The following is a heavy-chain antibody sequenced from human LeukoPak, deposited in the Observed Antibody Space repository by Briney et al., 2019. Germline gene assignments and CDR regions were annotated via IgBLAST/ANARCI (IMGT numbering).Heavy chain of an antibody. V-gene: IGHV1-69*02. Sequence: SVKVSCKASGYTFTGYYMHWVRQAPGQGLEWMGRIIPILGIANYAQKFQGRVTITADKSTSTAYMELSSLRSEDTAVYYCAPAPYSSSPNWFDPWGQGTLVTVSS. CDR3: APAPYSSSPNWFDP. D-gene: IGHD6-13*01. J-gene: IGHJ5*02. CDR1: GYTFTGYY. CDR2: IIPILGIA.